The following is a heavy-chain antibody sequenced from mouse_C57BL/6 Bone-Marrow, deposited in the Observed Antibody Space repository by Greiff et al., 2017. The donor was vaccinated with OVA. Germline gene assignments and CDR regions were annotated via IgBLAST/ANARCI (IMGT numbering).Heavy chain of an antibody. CDR1: GYTFTSYW. D-gene: IGHD1-1*01. V-gene: IGHV1-64*01. CDR2: IHPNSGST. Sequence: VQLQQPGAELVKPGASVKLSCKASGYTFTSYWMHWVKQRPGQGLEWIGMIHPNSGSTNYNEKFKSKATLTVDKSSSTAYMQRSSLTSEDSAVYYCARGYYGSSYPPFDYWGQGTTLTVSS. CDR3: ARGYYGSSYPPFDY. J-gene: IGHJ2*01.